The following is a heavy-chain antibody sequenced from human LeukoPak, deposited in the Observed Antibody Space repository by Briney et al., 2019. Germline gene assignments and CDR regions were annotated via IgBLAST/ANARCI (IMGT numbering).Heavy chain of an antibody. CDR3: ARDRGRYSGYGGNFDD. CDR2: IKQDGSEK. J-gene: IGHJ4*02. V-gene: IGHV3-7*01. D-gene: IGHD5-12*01. CDR1: GFTFSSYW. Sequence: GGSLRLSCAASGFTFSSYWMSWVRQAPGKGLEWVANIKQDGSEKYYVDSVKGRFTISRDNAKNSLYLQMNSLRAEDTAVYYCARDRGRYSGYGGNFDDWGQGTLVTVSS.